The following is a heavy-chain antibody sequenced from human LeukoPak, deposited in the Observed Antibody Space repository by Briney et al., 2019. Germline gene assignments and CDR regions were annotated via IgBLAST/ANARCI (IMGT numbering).Heavy chain of an antibody. CDR3: ARDQTQIWFGEGLWYFDY. CDR1: GYIFTDYY. Sequence: GASVKVSCKTSGYIFTDYYIHWVRQAPGRGLQWMGWVNPHSGGTNYAQMFHGRVAMTRDTSITTAYMELRSLRSDDTAVYYCARDQTQIWFGEGLWYFDYWGQGTLVTVSS. CDR2: VNPHSGGT. D-gene: IGHD3-10*01. J-gene: IGHJ4*02. V-gene: IGHV1-2*02.